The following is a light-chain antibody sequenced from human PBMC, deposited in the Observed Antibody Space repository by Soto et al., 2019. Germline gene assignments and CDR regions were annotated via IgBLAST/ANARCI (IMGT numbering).Light chain of an antibody. Sequence: QSALTQPASVSGSPGQSITIPCTGTSSDVGGYKYVSWYQQVPGKVPKLIIFEVHNRPSGISNRFSGSKSGNTASLTISGLQSEDEGDYYCCSKTSTNTLVFGGGTKVTVL. V-gene: IGLV2-14*01. CDR1: SSDVGGYKY. CDR2: EVH. J-gene: IGLJ3*02. CDR3: CSKTSTNTLV.